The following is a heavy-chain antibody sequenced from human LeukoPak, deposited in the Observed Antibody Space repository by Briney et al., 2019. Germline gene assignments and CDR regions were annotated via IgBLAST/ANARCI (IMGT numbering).Heavy chain of an antibody. CDR2: TNPDGRTT. V-gene: IGHV3-74*01. Sequence: PGGSLRLSCAGSGFTFSTYWIHWVRQAPGKGLVWVSRTNPDGRTTDYADSVKGRFTSSRDNAKNTLYLQMNSLTVEDTAVYYCAREGSYRFDYWGQGTLVTVSS. D-gene: IGHD3-16*02. CDR1: GFTFSTYW. J-gene: IGHJ4*02. CDR3: AREGSYRFDY.